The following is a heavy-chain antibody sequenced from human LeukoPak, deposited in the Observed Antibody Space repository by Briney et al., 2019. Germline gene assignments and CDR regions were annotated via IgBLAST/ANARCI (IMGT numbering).Heavy chain of an antibody. CDR3: ARQLSLVLWFGELFGFDY. V-gene: IGHV4-39*01. D-gene: IGHD3-10*01. CDR1: GGSISSSSYY. J-gene: IGHJ4*02. CDR2: IYYSGST. Sequence: TSETLSLTCTVSGGSISSSSYYWGWIRQPPGKGLEWIGSIYYSGSTYYNPSLKSRVTISVDTSKNQFSLKLSSVTAADTAVYYCARQLSLVLWFGELFGFDYWGQGTLVTVSS.